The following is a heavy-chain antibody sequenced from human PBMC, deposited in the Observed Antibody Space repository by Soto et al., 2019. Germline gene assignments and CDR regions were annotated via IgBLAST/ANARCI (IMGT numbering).Heavy chain of an antibody. D-gene: IGHD3-16*01. CDR3: ATATISPVSAAYCHCGMDV. CDR2: IMPVFHTT. CDR1: GGTFNNFA. J-gene: IGHJ6*02. Sequence: QVQLVQSGAEVKTPGSSVKVSCQASGGTFNNFAFTWVRQAPGPVLEWLGGIMPVFHTTNTGQTFQGRITITADAFTSTVYMEMSSLRFDDTAVYYCATATISPVSAAYCHCGMDVWGQGTTVTVSS. V-gene: IGHV1-69*01.